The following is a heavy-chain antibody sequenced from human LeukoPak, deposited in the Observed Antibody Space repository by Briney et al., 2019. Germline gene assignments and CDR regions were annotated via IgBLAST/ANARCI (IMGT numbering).Heavy chain of an antibody. CDR3: VRDRDYAFDF. CDR1: GFTFSYYS. V-gene: IGHV3-48*02. Sequence: PGGSLRLSCAASGFTFSYYSMKWVRQAPGKGLEWSSYSNTDGTISYADSVKGRFTISRDNAENSLYLQMSSLRDEDTAVYFCVRDRDYAFDFWGQGTMVTVSS. J-gene: IGHJ3*01. CDR2: SNTDGTI.